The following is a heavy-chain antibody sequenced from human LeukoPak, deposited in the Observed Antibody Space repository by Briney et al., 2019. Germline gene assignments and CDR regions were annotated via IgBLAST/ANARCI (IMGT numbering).Heavy chain of an antibody. CDR1: GFTFSGCT. CDR3: AREQATLGGDAFDI. V-gene: IGHV3-48*01. J-gene: IGHJ3*02. D-gene: IGHD1-26*01. Sequence: GGSLRLSCAASGFTFSGCTMNWVRQAPGKGLEWVSYISTGSDTTYYADSVKGRFTISRDNSKNTPYLQMNSLRAEDTAVYYCAREQATLGGDAFDIWGQGTMVTVSS. CDR2: ISTGSDTT.